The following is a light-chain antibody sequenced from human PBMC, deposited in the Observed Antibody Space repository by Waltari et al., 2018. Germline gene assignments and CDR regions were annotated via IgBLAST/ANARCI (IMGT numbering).Light chain of an antibody. J-gene: IGLJ2*01. CDR3: NSYTTSDTMI. V-gene: IGLV2-14*03. CDR2: DVS. Sequence: QSALTQPASVSGSPGQSITIPCTGTSSDVGAYNYVSWYQQHPGKVPTLIIYDVSHRPSGISVRFSGSKSDNTASLTSSGLQAEDEADYYCNSYTTSDTMIFGGGTKLTVL. CDR1: SSDVGAYNY.